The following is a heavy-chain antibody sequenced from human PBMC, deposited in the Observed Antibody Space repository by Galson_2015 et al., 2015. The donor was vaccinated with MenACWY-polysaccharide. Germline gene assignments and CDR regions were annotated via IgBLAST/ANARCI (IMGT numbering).Heavy chain of an antibody. V-gene: IGHV1-18*01. J-gene: IGHJ4*02. CDR3: ARDVGAYSSSLPLPFAY. CDR2: ISAYNGNT. Sequence: SVKVSCKASGYTSTSYGISWVRQAPGQGLEWMGWISAYNGNTNYAQKLQGRVTMTTDTSTSTAYMELRSLRSDDTAVYYCARDVGAYSSSLPLPFAYWGQGTLVTVSS. CDR1: GYTSTSYG. D-gene: IGHD6-13*01.